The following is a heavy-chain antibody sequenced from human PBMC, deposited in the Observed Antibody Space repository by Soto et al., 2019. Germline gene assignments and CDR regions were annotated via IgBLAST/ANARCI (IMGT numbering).Heavy chain of an antibody. J-gene: IGHJ6*03. CDR2: IYYSGST. Sequence: SETLSLTCTVSGGSISSYYWSWIRQPPGKGLEWIGYIYYSGSTNYNPSLKSRVTISVDTSKNQFSLKLSSVTAADTAVYYCARHDYGDYYMDVWGKGTTVTVSS. CDR3: ARHDYGDYYMDV. V-gene: IGHV4-59*08. D-gene: IGHD4-17*01. CDR1: GGSISSYY.